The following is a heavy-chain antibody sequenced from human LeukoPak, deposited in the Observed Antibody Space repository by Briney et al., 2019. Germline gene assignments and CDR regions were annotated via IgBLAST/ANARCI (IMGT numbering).Heavy chain of an antibody. CDR1: GYTFTGYY. Sequence: VASVKVSCKASGYTFTGYYMHWVRQAPGQGLEWMGRINPNSGGTNYAKKFQGRVTMTRDTAISTAYMELSRLRSDDTAVYYCARTMIVPLPGDAFDIWGQGTMVTVSS. CDR2: INPNSGGT. D-gene: IGHD3-22*01. J-gene: IGHJ3*02. CDR3: ARTMIVPLPGDAFDI. V-gene: IGHV1-2*06.